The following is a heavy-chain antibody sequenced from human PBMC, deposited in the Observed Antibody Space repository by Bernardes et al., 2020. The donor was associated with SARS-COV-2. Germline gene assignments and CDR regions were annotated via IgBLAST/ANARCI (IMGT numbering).Heavy chain of an antibody. Sequence: GGSLSLSCAASGFTFSNSGMPWFRQAPGKGLEWVAVISYDATKKYYADSGKGRFTVSRDNSKNTLFLQMNSLRTDDTAVYYCHLNARRPEFFDSWGQGSLVTVSS. CDR2: ISYDATKK. CDR3: HLNARRPEFFDS. J-gene: IGHJ4*02. D-gene: IGHD6-25*01. V-gene: IGHV3-30*03. CDR1: GFTFSNSG.